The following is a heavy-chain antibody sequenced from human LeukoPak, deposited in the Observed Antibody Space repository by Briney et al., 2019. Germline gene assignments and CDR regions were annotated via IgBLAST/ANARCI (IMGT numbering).Heavy chain of an antibody. J-gene: IGHJ3*02. D-gene: IGHD3-22*01. V-gene: IGHV3-74*01. Sequence: GGSLRLSCAASGFTFTSYWIHWVRQAPGEGLVWVSRINSDGSRTNYADSVKGRFTISRDNANNTLFLQMNSLRAEDTAVYYCARVPLHYYDSSGYYLRESGAFDIWGQGTMVTVSS. CDR3: ARVPLHYYDSSGYYLRESGAFDI. CDR2: INSDGSRT. CDR1: GFTFTSYW.